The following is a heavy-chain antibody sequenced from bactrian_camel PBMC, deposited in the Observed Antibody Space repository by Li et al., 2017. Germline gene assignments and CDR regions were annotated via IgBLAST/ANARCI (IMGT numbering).Heavy chain of an antibody. Sequence: VQLVESGGDSVPAGGSLRLSCAASGVAYRSNCMGWFRQGPGKEREGVAGLDRNGNTRYADAVKGRFTISKDNAKNTIFLQMNSLKPEDSAMYYCGAAVVRPEERLILSRAKSWGQGTQVTVS. J-gene: IGHJ4*01. CDR1: GVAYRSNC. CDR2: LDRNGNT. CDR3: GAAVVRPEERLILSRAKS. V-gene: IGHV3S53*01.